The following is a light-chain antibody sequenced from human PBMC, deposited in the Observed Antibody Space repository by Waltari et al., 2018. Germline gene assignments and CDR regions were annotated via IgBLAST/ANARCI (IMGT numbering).Light chain of an antibody. Sequence: EIVLTQSPATLSLSPGERATLSCRASQSVFTSLAWYQQKPGQAPKLLIYWASTRASGVPDRFSGSGSGTDFTLTISSLQAEDVAVYYCQQYSSPPFTFGPGTKVDI. CDR3: QQYSSPPFT. J-gene: IGKJ3*01. CDR2: WAS. V-gene: IGKV3-15*01. CDR1: QSVFTS.